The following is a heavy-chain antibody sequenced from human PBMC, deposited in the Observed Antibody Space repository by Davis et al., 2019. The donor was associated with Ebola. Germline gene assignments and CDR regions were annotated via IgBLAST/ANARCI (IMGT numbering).Heavy chain of an antibody. D-gene: IGHD2-8*01. Sequence: GESLKISCKGSGYSFTSYWISWVRQMPGKGLEWMGRIDPSDSYTNDSPSFQGHVTISADKSISTAYLQWSSLKASDTAMYYCARQLGYCTNGVCYTGGWFDPWGQGTLVTVSS. V-gene: IGHV5-10-1*01. J-gene: IGHJ5*02. CDR3: ARQLGYCTNGVCYTGGWFDP. CDR1: GYSFTSYW. CDR2: IDPSDSYT.